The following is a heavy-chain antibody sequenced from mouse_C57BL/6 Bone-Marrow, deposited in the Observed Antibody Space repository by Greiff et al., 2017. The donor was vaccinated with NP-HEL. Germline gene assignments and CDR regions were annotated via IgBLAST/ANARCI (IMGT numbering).Heavy chain of an antibody. CDR2: INPGSGGT. CDR1: GYAFTNYL. CDR3: ARGRDYYGSSYVENWYFDV. V-gene: IGHV1-54*01. J-gene: IGHJ1*03. Sequence: QVQLQQSGAELVRPGTSVKVSCKASGYAFTNYLIEWVKQRPGQGLEWIGVINPGSGGTNYNEKFKGKATLTADKSSSTAYMQLSSLTSEDSAVYFCARGRDYYGSSYVENWYFDVWGTGTTVTVSS. D-gene: IGHD1-1*01.